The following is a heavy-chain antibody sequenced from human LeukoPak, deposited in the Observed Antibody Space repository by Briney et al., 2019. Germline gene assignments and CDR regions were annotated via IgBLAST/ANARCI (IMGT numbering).Heavy chain of an antibody. CDR2: ISWRSSDI. Sequence: MSGGSLRLSCVASGFTLSSYNMKWVRQAPGKRLEWVSSISWRSSDIEYADSVKGRFTISRDIDKKSLYLQMNSLRVEDTAVYYCARVYTSTWCLGYLHMDVWGKGTTVTVSS. J-gene: IGHJ6*03. D-gene: IGHD6-13*01. CDR3: ARVYTSTWCLGYLHMDV. V-gene: IGHV3-21*01. CDR1: GFTLSSYN.